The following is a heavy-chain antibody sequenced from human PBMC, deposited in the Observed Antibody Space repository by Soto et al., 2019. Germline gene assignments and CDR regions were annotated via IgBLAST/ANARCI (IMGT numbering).Heavy chain of an antibody. V-gene: IGHV1-69*01. Sequence: QEQLVQSGAEVKKPGSSVKVSCKASGGLFSSYPISWVRQVPGQGLEWMGGIIPVFHTAYYTQRFQGRVTITADESTNTAYMELSSLRSEDTAIYYCARGGSGYTWFNEFWGKGTLVTVSS. CDR2: IIPVFHTA. CDR3: ARGGSGYTWFNEF. D-gene: IGHD3-22*01. CDR1: GGLFSSYP. J-gene: IGHJ4*02.